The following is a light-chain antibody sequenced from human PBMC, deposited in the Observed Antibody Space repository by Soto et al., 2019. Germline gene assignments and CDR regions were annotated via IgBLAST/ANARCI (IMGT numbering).Light chain of an antibody. V-gene: IGKV3-20*01. Sequence: EIVLTQSPGTLSLSPGERATLSCRASQSVSSSYLAWYQQKPGQAPRLLIYGASSRATGIPDRFSGSGSGTDFTLTISRLEPEDFAVYYCQQYDSSPVTFGQGTQVAIK. CDR2: GAS. CDR3: QQYDSSPVT. J-gene: IGKJ1*01. CDR1: QSVSSSY.